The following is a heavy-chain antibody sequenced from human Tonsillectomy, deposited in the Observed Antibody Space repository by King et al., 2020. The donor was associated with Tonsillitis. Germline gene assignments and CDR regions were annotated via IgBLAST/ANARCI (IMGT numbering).Heavy chain of an antibody. Sequence: VQLVESGGGLVQPGGSLRLSCAASGFTFSNYAMNWVRQAPGKGLEWVSGISGSGGSTDYADSVQGRFTISRDNSENTLFLQMNSLGAEVTAMYYCAKSVGSSTSVAFDLWGQGTLVTVSS. CDR1: GFTFSNYA. J-gene: IGHJ3*01. V-gene: IGHV3-23*04. D-gene: IGHD1-1*01. CDR3: AKSVGSSTSVAFDL. CDR2: ISGSGGST.